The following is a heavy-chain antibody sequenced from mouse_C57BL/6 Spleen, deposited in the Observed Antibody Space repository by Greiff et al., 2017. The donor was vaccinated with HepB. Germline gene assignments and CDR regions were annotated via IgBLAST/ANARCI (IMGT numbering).Heavy chain of an antibody. CDR2: ISSGSSTI. J-gene: IGHJ1*03. V-gene: IGHV5-17*01. Sequence: EVQVVESGGGLVKPGGSLKLSCAASGFTFSDYGMHWVRQAPEKGLEWVAYISSGSSTIYYADTVKGRFTISRDNAKNTLFLQMTSLRSEDTAMYYCARGDYYGSRWYFDVWGTGTTVTVSS. CDR1: GFTFSDYG. D-gene: IGHD1-1*01. CDR3: ARGDYYGSRWYFDV.